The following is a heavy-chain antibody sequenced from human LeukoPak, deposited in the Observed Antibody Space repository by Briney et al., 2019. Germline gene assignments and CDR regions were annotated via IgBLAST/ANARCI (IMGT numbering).Heavy chain of an antibody. CDR2: IYPGDSDT. J-gene: IGHJ2*01. CDR1: EYSFTSHW. CDR3: ARNIQRYFSGGSCYSNWYFDL. Sequence: GESLKISCKGSEYSFTSHWIGWVRQIPGKGLEWMGVIYPGDSDTRYSPSFQGQVTISADKSISNAYLQWNSLKASDTAMYYCARNIQRYFSGGSCYSNWYFDLWGRGTLVTVSS. V-gene: IGHV5-51*01. D-gene: IGHD2-15*01.